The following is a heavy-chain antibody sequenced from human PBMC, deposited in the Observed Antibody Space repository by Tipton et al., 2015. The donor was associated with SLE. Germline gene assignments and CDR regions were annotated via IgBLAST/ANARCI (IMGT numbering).Heavy chain of an antibody. CDR1: GWSFSNYY. D-gene: IGHD6-13*01. Sequence: TLSLTCAVYGWSFSNYYWSWIRQPPGKGLEWIGDINHSGSTNYNSSLKSRVTISIDTSKNQFSLKLSSVTAADTAVYYCATRGSSSWYFFDYWGQGTLVTVSS. V-gene: IGHV4-34*01. CDR3: ATRGSSSWYFFDY. CDR2: INHSGST. J-gene: IGHJ4*02.